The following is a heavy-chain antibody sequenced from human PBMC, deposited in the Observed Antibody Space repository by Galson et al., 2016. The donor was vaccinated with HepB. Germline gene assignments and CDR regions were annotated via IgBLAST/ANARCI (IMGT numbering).Heavy chain of an antibody. CDR2: SSGTGATP. J-gene: IGHJ3*02. Sequence: SLRLSCAASGFTLSTYAMSWVRQAPGKGLEWVSSSSGTGATPYYADSVKGRFTISRDNLRNTLYLQLDSLRAEDTALYYCTRDGYNHIAFDIWGRGTMVTVSS. CDR3: TRDGYNHIAFDI. D-gene: IGHD5-24*01. CDR1: GFTLSTYA. V-gene: IGHV3-23*01.